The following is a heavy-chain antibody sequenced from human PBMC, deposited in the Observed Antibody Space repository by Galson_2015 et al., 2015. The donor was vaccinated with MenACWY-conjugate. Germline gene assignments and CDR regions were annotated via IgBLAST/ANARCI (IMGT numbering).Heavy chain of an antibody. CDR1: GFTFSSFR. D-gene: IGHD6-13*01. CDR2: ISATSATI. Sequence: SLRLSCAASGFTFSSFRMNWVRQAPGKGLEWVSSISATSATIYYADSVEGRFTISRDNAKNSLYLQMNSLRAEDTAVYYCARTAGSVPPWGRGTLVTVSS. J-gene: IGHJ5*02. CDR3: ARTAGSVPP. V-gene: IGHV3-21*01.